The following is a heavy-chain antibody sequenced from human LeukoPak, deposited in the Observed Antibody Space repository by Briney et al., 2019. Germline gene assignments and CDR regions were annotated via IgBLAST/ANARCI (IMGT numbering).Heavy chain of an antibody. J-gene: IGHJ3*02. CDR2: IYHSGST. Sequence: PSQTLSLTCAVSGGSISSGGYSWSWIRQPPGKGLEWIGYIYHSGSTYYNPSLKSRVTISVDRSKNQFSLKLSSVTAADTAVYYRASGSGSRDAFDIWGQGTMVTVSS. CDR1: GGSISSGGYS. CDR3: ASGSGSRDAFDI. D-gene: IGHD3-10*01. V-gene: IGHV4-30-2*01.